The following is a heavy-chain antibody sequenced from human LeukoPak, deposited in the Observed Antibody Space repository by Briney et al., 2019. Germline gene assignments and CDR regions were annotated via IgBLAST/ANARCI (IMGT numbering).Heavy chain of an antibody. V-gene: IGHV4-39*01. CDR1: DGSISSSSYY. CDR3: VRKGDISSSRVFDI. Sequence: SETLSLTCTVSDGSISSSSYYWGWIRQPPGKGLEWIGSIYYSGSTYYNPSLKSRVTISVDTSKNQFSLKLSSVTAADTAVYYCVRKGDISSSRVFDIWGQGTMVTVSS. D-gene: IGHD6-6*01. CDR2: IYYSGST. J-gene: IGHJ3*02.